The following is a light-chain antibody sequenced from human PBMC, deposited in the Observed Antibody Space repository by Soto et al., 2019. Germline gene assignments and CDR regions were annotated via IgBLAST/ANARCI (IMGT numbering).Light chain of an antibody. CDR1: QCLSSY. V-gene: IGKV1-9*01. CDR3: QQLSTYPRT. Sequence: DLKFTQSPSFLSAVVRPTATIPCRSSQCLSSYLAWYQQKPGKAPKLLSYAASTLQSGVPSRFSGSGSGTEFTLTISSLQTEDFATYYCQQLSTYPRTFGQGTNVDIK. J-gene: IGKJ1*01. CDR2: AAS.